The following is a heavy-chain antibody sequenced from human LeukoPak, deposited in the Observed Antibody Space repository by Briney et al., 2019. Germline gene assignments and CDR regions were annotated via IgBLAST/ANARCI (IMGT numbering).Heavy chain of an antibody. D-gene: IGHD3-16*01. J-gene: IGHJ5*02. V-gene: IGHV3-23*01. CDR2: VTGRGDTT. CDR1: GFTFTNDA. CDR3: AKGAEIDL. Sequence: AGGSLRLSCATSGFTFTNDAMNWVRPAPGEGREWGSAVTGRGDTTYYADSVKGRFFMSREDSKTTVYLQMNRRSADDTAIYYCAKGAEIDLWGQGTLVTVSS.